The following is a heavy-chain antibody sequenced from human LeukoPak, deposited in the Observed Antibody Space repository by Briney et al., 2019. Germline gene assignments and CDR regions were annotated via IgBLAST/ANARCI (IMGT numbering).Heavy chain of an antibody. CDR1: GGSFSGYN. D-gene: IGHD3-3*01. CDR3: ATASLYYDFWSGYYPINWFDP. V-gene: IGHV4-34*01. J-gene: IGHJ5*02. CDR2: INHSGST. Sequence: PSETLSLTCAVYGGSFSGYNWSWIRQPPGKGLEWIGEINHSGSTNYNPSLKSRVTISVDTSKNQFSLKLSSVTAADTAVYYCATASLYYDFWSGYYPINWFDPWGQGTLVTVSS.